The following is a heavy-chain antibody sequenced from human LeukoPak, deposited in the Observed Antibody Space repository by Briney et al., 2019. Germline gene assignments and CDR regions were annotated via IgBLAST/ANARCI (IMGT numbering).Heavy chain of an antibody. V-gene: IGHV3-21*01. D-gene: IGHD3-3*01. Sequence: GGSLRLSCAASGFTFSSYSMNWVRQAPGKGLEWVSSISSSSSYIYYADSVKGRFTISRDNAKNSLYLQMNSLRAEDTAVYYCARVRSISVLRFSKWFDPWGQGTLVTVSS. CDR1: GFTFSSYS. CDR2: ISSSSSYI. CDR3: ARVRSISVLRFSKWFDP. J-gene: IGHJ5*02.